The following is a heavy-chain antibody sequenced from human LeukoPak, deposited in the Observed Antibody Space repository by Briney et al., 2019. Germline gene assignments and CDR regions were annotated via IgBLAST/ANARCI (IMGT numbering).Heavy chain of an antibody. CDR1: GFTFSSYG. J-gene: IGHJ4*02. V-gene: IGHV3-23*01. Sequence: GGSLRLSCAASGFTFSSYGMSWVRQAPGKGLEWVSGISGSGGSTYYADSVKGRFTISRDNSKNTLDLQMNSLRAEDTAVYYCAKFPGAGTRRWHFEYWGQGTLVTVSS. CDR3: AKFPGAGTRRWHFEY. D-gene: IGHD1-7*01. CDR2: ISGSGGST.